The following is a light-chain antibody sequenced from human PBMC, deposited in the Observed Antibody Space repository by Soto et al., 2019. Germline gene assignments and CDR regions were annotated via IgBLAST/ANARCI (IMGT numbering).Light chain of an antibody. Sequence: VSLTVSPGERATFSCIARRSVSIYLAWYQQKPGQSPRLLIFGASSRATGIPDKFSGSGSGTDFTLTISILEADDVAVYCWQHDRCPPRTFGGGTKVDIK. V-gene: IGKV3-20*01. J-gene: IGKJ4*01. CDR1: RSVSIY. CDR3: QHDRCPPRT. CDR2: GAS.